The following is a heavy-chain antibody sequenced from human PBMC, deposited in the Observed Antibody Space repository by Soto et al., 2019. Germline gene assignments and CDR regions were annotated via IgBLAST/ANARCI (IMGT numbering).Heavy chain of an antibody. V-gene: IGHV3-23*01. CDR2: ISGFGGTT. Sequence: EEQLLESGGGLVQRGGSLRLSCVASGFSFSDFAMSWVRQGPGKGLEWVSGISGFGGTTYYSDSVKGRFIISRDSSTNTLFLQMNSLTAEDTGVYYCARDATGMVGRPNTNWFDPWGQGTLVTVSS. CDR1: GFSFSDFA. D-gene: IGHD2-15*01. J-gene: IGHJ5*02. CDR3: ARDATGMVGRPNTNWFDP.